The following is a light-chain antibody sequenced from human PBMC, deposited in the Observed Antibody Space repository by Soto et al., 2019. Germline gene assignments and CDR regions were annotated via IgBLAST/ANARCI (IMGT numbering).Light chain of an antibody. CDR2: GAS. V-gene: IGKV3-20*01. CDR3: QQYGSSPRT. Sequence: EIVLTQSPGTLSLSPGERATLSCRASQSVSSSFLAWYQQKPGQAPSLLIYGASSRATGMPDRFSGSGSGTDITLTISRLEPEDLAVYYCQQYGSSPRTFGQGTKVEIK. CDR1: QSVSSSF. J-gene: IGKJ1*01.